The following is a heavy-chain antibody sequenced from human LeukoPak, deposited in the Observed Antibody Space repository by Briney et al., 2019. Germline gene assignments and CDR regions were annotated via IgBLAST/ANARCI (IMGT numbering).Heavy chain of an antibody. CDR2: IYYSGST. CDR1: GGSISSYY. V-gene: IGHV4-59*01. CDR3: ARRYDSRGYYFDS. J-gene: IGHJ4*02. Sequence: SETLSLTCTVSGGSISSYYWSWIRQPPGKGLEWIGYIYYSGSTNYNPSLKSRVTISVDTSKNQFSLKLSSVTAADTAVYYCARRYDSRGYYFDSWGQGTLVTVSS. D-gene: IGHD3-22*01.